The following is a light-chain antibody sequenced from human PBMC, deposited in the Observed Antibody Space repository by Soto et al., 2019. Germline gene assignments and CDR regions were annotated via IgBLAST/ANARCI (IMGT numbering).Light chain of an antibody. CDR1: SSNIGNNY. CDR2: DND. J-gene: IGLJ2*01. CDR3: ATWDRSLSVGV. V-gene: IGLV1-51*01. Sequence: QSVLTQPPSVSAAPGQTVTISCSGSSSNIGNNYVFWYQQLPGTDPKLLIYDNDKRPSGIPDRFSGSKSGTSATLGITGLQTGDEADYYCATWDRSLSVGVFGGGTKLTVL.